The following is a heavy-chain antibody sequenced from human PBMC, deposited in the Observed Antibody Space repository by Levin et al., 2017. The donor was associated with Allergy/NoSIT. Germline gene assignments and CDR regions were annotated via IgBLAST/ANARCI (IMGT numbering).Heavy chain of an antibody. Sequence: SETLSLTCTVSGGSISSYYWSWIRQPPGKGLEWIGYIYYSGSTNYNPSLKSRVTISVDTSKNQFSLKLSSVTAADTAVYYCARGGSSWLGDWFDPWGQGTLVTVSS. CDR3: ARGGSSWLGDWFDP. V-gene: IGHV4-59*01. CDR1: GGSISSYY. J-gene: IGHJ5*02. CDR2: IYYSGST. D-gene: IGHD6-13*01.